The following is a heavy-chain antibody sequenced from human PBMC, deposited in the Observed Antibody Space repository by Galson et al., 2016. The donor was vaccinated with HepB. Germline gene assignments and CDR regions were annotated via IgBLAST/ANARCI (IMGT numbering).Heavy chain of an antibody. J-gene: IGHJ6*02. CDR2: MNPNSGNT. Sequence: SVKVSCKASGYTFTNYGINWVRQATGQGLEWMGWMNPNSGNTGYAQKFQGRVTMTRNTSISTAYMELSSLRSEDTAVYYCARGLLPRYFDWFYYYYGMDVWGQGTTVTVSS. CDR1: GYTFTNYG. V-gene: IGHV1-8*02. D-gene: IGHD3-9*01. CDR3: ARGLLPRYFDWFYYYYGMDV.